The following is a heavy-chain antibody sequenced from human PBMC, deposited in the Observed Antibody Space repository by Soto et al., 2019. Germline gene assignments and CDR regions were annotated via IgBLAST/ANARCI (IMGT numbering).Heavy chain of an antibody. J-gene: IGHJ4*02. D-gene: IGHD6-19*01. CDR3: ARMPVAGPDY. V-gene: IGHV4-39*01. Sequence: SETMSLTCTVSGFSIGGSSYYWGWIRQPPGKGLEWIGTIYYSGSTYYNPSLESRVTISVDMAKNQFSLKLNSVTAADSAMYYCARMPVAGPDYWGQGTLVTVS. CDR1: GFSIGGSSYY. CDR2: IYYSGST.